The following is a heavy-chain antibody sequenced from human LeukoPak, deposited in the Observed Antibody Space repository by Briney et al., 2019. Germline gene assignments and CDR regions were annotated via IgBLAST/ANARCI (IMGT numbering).Heavy chain of an antibody. CDR2: VYSDGRT. CDR3: AREVAAPILSDGLDL. CDR1: GGSISSGGYY. V-gene: IGHV3-53*01. Sequence: ETLSLTCTVSGGSISSGGYYWSWVRQAPGKGLEWVSVVYSDGRTYYAESVKGRFIISRDSSKNIVYLQMDSLRVEDTAVYYCAREVAAPILSDGLDLWGQGTAVTVSS. J-gene: IGHJ6*02. D-gene: IGHD6-19*01.